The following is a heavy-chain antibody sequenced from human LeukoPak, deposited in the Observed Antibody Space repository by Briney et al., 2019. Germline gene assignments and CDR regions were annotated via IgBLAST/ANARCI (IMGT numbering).Heavy chain of an antibody. J-gene: IGHJ4*02. CDR2: INHSGST. Sequence: SQTLSLTCTVSGGSISSGGYYWSWIRQPPGKGLEWIGEINHSGSTNYNPSLKSRVTISVDTSKNQFSLKLSSVTAADTAVYYCARRPRPYYYDSSGYYSPRGYWGQGTLVTVSS. CDR3: ARRPRPYYYDSSGYYSPRGY. V-gene: IGHV4-30-2*01. CDR1: GGSISSGGYY. D-gene: IGHD3-22*01.